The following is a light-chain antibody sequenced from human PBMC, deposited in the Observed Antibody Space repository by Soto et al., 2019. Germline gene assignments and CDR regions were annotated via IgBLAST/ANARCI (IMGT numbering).Light chain of an antibody. J-gene: IGLJ2*01. CDR1: SGYVGTYSL. CDR2: EGH. V-gene: IGLV2-23*03. CDR3: CSYSSSGAFDLV. Sequence: QSALAQPASVSGSPGQSITISCTGASGYVGTYSLVSWYQQHPGKAPKVVIYEGHKRPSGVPDRFSGSTSVNTASLTISGLQTDDEADYYCCSYSSSGAFDLVFGGGTKLTVL.